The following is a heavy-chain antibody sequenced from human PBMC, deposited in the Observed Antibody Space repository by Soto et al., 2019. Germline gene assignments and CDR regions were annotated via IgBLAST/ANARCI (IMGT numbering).Heavy chain of an antibody. CDR2: INPSGGST. CDR1: GYTFTSYY. V-gene: IGHV1-46*03. J-gene: IGHJ4*02. CDR3: ARVGALNYDILTGYYPKPGHYFDY. Sequence: ASVKVSCKASGYTFTSYYMHWVRQAPGQGLEWMGIINPSGGSTSYAQKFQGRVTMTRDTSTSTVYMELSSLRSEDTAVYYCARVGALNYDILTGYYPKPGHYFDYWGQGTLVTVSS. D-gene: IGHD3-9*01.